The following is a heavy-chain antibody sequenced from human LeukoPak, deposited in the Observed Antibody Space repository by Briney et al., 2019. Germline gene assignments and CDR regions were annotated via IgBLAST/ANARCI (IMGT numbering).Heavy chain of an antibody. Sequence: PGGSLRLSCAASGFTFSSYAMHWVRQAPGKGLEWVAVISYDGSNKYYADSVKGRFTISRDNSKNTLYLQMNSLRAEDTAVYYCARDKGAAGPYYYCGMDVWGQGTTVTVSS. CDR2: ISYDGSNK. V-gene: IGHV3-30-3*01. D-gene: IGHD6-19*01. CDR3: ARDKGAAGPYYYCGMDV. J-gene: IGHJ6*02. CDR1: GFTFSSYA.